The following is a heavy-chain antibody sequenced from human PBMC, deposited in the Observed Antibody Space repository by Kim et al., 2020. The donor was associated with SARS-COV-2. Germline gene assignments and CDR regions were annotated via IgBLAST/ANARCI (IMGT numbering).Heavy chain of an antibody. CDR1: GFTFTSSA. D-gene: IGHD3-9*01. V-gene: IGHV1-58*01. CDR3: AAYTHFDWFKEKDV. J-gene: IGHJ6*02. Sequence: SVKVSCKASGFTFTSSAVQCVRQARGQRLEWIGWIVVGSGNTNYAQKFQERVTITRDMSTSTAYMELSSLRSEDTAVYYCAAYTHFDWFKEKDVWGQGTTVTVSS. CDR2: IVVGSGNT.